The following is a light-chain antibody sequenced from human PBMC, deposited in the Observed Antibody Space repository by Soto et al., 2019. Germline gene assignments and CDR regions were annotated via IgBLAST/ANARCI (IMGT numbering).Light chain of an antibody. CDR3: CSYAGSFTWV. V-gene: IGLV2-11*01. J-gene: IGLJ3*02. CDR1: SSDVGDYNF. CDR2: DVS. Sequence: QSVLTQPRSVSGSPGQSVTISCTGTSSDVGDYNFVSWYQHHPGKAPKLMIYDVSQRPSGVPDRFSGSKSGNTASLTISGLQTEDEADYFCCSYAGSFTWVFGGGTKLTVL.